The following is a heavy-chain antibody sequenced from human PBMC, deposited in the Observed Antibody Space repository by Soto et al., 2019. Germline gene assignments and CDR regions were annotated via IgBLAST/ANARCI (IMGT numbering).Heavy chain of an antibody. CDR2: ISFDGNSL. D-gene: IGHD3-9*01. CDR3: ARTFDTITYYFDY. J-gene: IGHJ4*02. Sequence: LRLSCAASQFSFRSYAMHWIRQSPGKGLEWVAVISFDGNSLHYADSVRDRFTISRDNSKNTPYLQMNNLRPEDTAVYYCARTFDTITYYFDYWGQGTVVTVSS. CDR1: QFSFRSYA. V-gene: IGHV3-30-3*01.